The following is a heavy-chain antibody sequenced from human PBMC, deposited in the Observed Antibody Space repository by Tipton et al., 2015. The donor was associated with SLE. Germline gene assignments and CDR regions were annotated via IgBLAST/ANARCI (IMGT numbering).Heavy chain of an antibody. CDR1: GDSVSSNSAA. Sequence: GLVKPSQTLSLTCAISGDSVSSNSAAWNWIRQSPSRGPEWLGRTYYRSKWYNDYAVSVKSRITINPDTSKNQFSLQLNSVTPEDTAVYYCARSGLYVWGSYWAFDIWGQETMVTVSS. J-gene: IGHJ3*02. D-gene: IGHD3-16*01. V-gene: IGHV6-1*01. CDR3: ARSGLYVWGSYWAFDI. CDR2: TYYRSKWYN.